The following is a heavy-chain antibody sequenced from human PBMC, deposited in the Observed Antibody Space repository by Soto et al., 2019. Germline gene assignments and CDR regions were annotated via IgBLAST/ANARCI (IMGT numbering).Heavy chain of an antibody. D-gene: IGHD3-3*01. CDR3: ARDTLGGAYGFLR. CDR1: GFTVSNLY. V-gene: IGHV3-66*01. J-gene: IGHJ4*02. CDR2: ISSGGST. Sequence: EVQLVESGGGLVQPGGSLRLSCAASGFTVSNLYMTWVRQAPGKGLQWVAVISSGGSTYYADSVKGRFTISRDNSKNTLYLEINSLRAEDTAVYYCARDTLGGAYGFLRGGQGTMVTVSS.